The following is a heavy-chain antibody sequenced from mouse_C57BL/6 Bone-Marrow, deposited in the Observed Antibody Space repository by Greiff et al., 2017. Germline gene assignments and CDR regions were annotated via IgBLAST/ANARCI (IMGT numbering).Heavy chain of an antibody. CDR2: IDPENGDT. CDR1: GFNIKDDY. J-gene: IGHJ2*01. Sequence: DVQLQASGAELVRPGASVKLSCTASGFNIKDDYMHWVKQRPEQGLEWIGWIDPENGDTEYASKFQGKATITADTSSNTAYLQLSSLTSEDTAVYYCTTADYYGSSSGYWGQGTTLTVSS. D-gene: IGHD1-1*01. CDR3: TTADYYGSSSGY. V-gene: IGHV14-4*01.